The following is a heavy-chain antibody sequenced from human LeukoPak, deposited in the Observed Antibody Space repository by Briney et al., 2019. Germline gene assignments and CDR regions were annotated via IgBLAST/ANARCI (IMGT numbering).Heavy chain of an antibody. J-gene: IGHJ4*02. D-gene: IGHD6-13*01. CDR2: ISSSTNYI. V-gene: IGHV3-21*01. CDR3: ARLITAPFYFDS. CDR1: RFTFSSYN. Sequence: GGSLRLSCAASRFTFSSYNINWVRQAPGKGLEWVSSISSSTNYIYYADSMKGRFTISRDNAKNSLYLQMNSLRAEDTAVYYCARLITAPFYFDSWGQGTLVTVSS.